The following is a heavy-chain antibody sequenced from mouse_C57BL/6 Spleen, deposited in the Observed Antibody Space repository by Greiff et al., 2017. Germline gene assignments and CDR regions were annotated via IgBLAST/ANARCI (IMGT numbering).Heavy chain of an antibody. CDR1: GYTFTSYW. Sequence: QVQLQQPGAELVKPGASVKLSCKASGYTFTSYWMHWVKQRPGRGLEWIGRIDPNSGGTKYNEKFKSKATLPVDKPSSTAYMQLSSLTAADSAFSYCARWDYGSSYGYFCGWGTGTTVTVSS. CDR2: IDPNSGGT. CDR3: ARWDYGSSYGYFCG. D-gene: IGHD1-1*01. J-gene: IGHJ1*03. V-gene: IGHV1-72*01.